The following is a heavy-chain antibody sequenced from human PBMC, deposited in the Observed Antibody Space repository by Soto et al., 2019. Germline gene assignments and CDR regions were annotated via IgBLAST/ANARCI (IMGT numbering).Heavy chain of an antibody. J-gene: IGHJ6*01. CDR2: ISYSAST. CDR3: ATTVGSAYSDQDPCYYHAVGV. CDR1: GGC. V-gene: IGHV4-31*02. Sequence: GGCWTWIRQHPEEGLEWIGYISYSASTYYNPSLKSRVTISVDTFKNQFSLKLTSVTAADTAVYYCATTVGSAYSDQDPCYYHAVGVCGQPTMVTLYS. D-gene: IGHD3-3*01.